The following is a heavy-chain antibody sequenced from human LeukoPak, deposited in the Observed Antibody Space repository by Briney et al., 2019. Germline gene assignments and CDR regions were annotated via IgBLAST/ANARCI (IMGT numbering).Heavy chain of an antibody. D-gene: IGHD5-12*01. CDR1: GYTFTVYY. CDR3: ARDPGNSGYDSIDY. V-gene: IGHV1-2*02. J-gene: IGHJ4*02. CDR2: INPNSGGT. Sequence: GASVKVSFKASGYTFTVYYMHWVRQAPGQGLEWMGWINPNSGGTNYAQKFQGRVTMTRDTSISTAYMELSRLRSDDTAVYYCARDPGNSGYDSIDYWGQGTLVTVSS.